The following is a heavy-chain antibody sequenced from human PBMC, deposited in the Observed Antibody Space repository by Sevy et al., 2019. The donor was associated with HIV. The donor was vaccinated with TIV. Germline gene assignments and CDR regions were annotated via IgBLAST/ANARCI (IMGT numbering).Heavy chain of an antibody. CDR3: ASRYYDVDY. D-gene: IGHD3-16*01. CDR2: IYYSGST. V-gene: IGHV4-39*01. Sequence: SETLSLTCTVSGGSISSSSYYWGWIRQPPGKGLEWIGSIYYSGSTYYYPSLKSRVTISVDTSKNQFSLRLSSVTAADTAVYYCASRYYDVDYWGQGTLVTVSS. J-gene: IGHJ4*02. CDR1: GGSISSSSYY.